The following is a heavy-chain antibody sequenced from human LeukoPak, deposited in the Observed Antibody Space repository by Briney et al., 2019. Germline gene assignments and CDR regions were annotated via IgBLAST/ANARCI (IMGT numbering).Heavy chain of an antibody. D-gene: IGHD3-3*01. CDR2: IKQDGSEK. V-gene: IGHV3-7*01. CDR3: ARDRPHYDFWSGYSDY. CDR1: GFTFSSYW. Sequence: GGSLRLSCAASGFTFSSYWMSWVRQAPGKGLEWVANIKQDGSEKYYVDSVKGRFTISRDNAKNSLYLQMNSLRAEDTAVYYCARDRPHYDFWSGYSDYWGQGTLVTVSS. J-gene: IGHJ4*02.